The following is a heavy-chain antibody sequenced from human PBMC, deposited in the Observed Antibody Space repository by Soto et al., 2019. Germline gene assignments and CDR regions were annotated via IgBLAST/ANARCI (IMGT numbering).Heavy chain of an antibody. CDR2: ISTYNGNT. V-gene: IGHV1-18*03. Sequence: QVQLMPSGTAVKKPGASVKVSCKASSETFASYDITWVRQAPGQGLEWMGWISTYNGNTKYAQDVQGRVSMTTDPSTSTAYMELRSLKSDDMAVYYCARVTRGSGDWFDPWGQGPLVTVSS. CDR3: ARVTRGSGDWFDP. D-gene: IGHD6-19*01. J-gene: IGHJ5*02. CDR1: SETFASYD.